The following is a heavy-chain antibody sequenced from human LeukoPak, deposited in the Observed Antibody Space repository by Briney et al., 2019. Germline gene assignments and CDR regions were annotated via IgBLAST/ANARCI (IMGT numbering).Heavy chain of an antibody. CDR2: ISYDGDNK. CDR3: ARGGEFEAFDI. J-gene: IGHJ3*02. D-gene: IGHD3-16*01. CDR1: GFTFGHYG. V-gene: IGHV3-30*03. Sequence: GRSLRLSCAASGFTFGHYGMNWVRQAPGKGLEWVANISYDGDNKYYVDSVKGRFTISRDNSKNTLYLQMTSLGPEDTAVYYCARGGEFEAFDIWGQGTMVTVSS.